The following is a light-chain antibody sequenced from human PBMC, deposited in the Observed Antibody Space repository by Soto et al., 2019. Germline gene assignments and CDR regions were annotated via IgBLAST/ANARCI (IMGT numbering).Light chain of an antibody. CDR3: QQYNNWPPIT. CDR2: GAS. V-gene: IGKV3-15*01. J-gene: IGKJ5*01. CDR1: QSVSSN. Sequence: EIVMTQSPATVSVSPGERATLXXRASQSVSSNLAWYQQKPGQSTRLXXYGASTRATGIPARFSGSGSGTEFTLTISSLQSEDFAVYYCQQYNNWPPITFGQGTRLEIK.